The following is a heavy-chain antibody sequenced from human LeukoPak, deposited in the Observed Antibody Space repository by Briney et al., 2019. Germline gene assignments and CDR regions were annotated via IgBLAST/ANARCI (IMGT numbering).Heavy chain of an antibody. V-gene: IGHV4-61*02. J-gene: IGHJ4*02. CDR1: GGSISSGSYY. CDR3: ARRGTTVSSSDY. Sequence: SETLSLTCTVSGGSISSGSYYWSWIRQPAGKGLEWIGRIYTSGSTNYNPSLKSRVTISVDTSKNQFSLKLSSVTAADTAVYYFARRGTTVSSSDYWGQGTLVTVPS. CDR2: IYTSGST. D-gene: IGHD4-17*01.